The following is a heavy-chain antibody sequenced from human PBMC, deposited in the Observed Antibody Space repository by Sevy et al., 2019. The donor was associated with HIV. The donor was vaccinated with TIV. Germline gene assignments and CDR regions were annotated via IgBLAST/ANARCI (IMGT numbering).Heavy chain of an antibody. CDR2: MYYSSGNS. D-gene: IGHD5-12*01. Sequence: SETLSLTCSVSGGSIGRSDYYWGWIRQPPGKGLECIGPMYYSSGNSYYNSSLKSRVTISLDTSKNKFSLRLSSVTAAETAVYYCVSGRSSPSPFDFWGQGPLVTASA. J-gene: IGHJ4*02. V-gene: IGHV4-39*01. CDR1: GGSIGRSDYY. CDR3: VSGRSSPSPFDF.